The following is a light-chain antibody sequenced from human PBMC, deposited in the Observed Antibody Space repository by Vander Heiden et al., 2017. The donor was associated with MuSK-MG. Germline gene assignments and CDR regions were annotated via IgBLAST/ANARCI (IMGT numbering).Light chain of an antibody. CDR1: TRDVGGYDH. J-gene: IGLJ1*01. CDR2: PAS. CDR3: SSYSSSTTLVYV. V-gene: IGLV2-14*01. Sequence: QSALTQPAPVSGSPVQSMTISCTGPTRDVGGYDHVSWYPQRPGNAPKLTPHPASSLPPRVSNRDSGSKSGNTASLTISGHEADDEADDYCSSYSSSTTLVYVFGTGTKVTVL.